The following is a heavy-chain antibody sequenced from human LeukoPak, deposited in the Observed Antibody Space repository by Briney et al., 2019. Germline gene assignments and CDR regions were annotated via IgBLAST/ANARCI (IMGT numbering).Heavy chain of an antibody. CDR2: ISSNGAST. J-gene: IGHJ4*02. CDR1: GFTFSTYA. CDR3: ARGEIGGDY. V-gene: IGHV3-64*01. Sequence: GGSLRLSCAASGFTFSTYAMHWVRQAPGKGLEYVSAISSNGASTYYANSVKGRFTISRDNSKNTLYLQMGSLRAEDMAVYYCARGEIGGDYWGQGTLVTVSS. D-gene: IGHD3-10*01.